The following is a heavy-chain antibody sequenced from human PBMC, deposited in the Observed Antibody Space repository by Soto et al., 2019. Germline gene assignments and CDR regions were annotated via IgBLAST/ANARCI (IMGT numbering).Heavy chain of an antibody. D-gene: IGHD3-10*01. Sequence: SETLSLTCAVYGGSFSGYYWSWIRQPPGKGLEWIGEINHSGSTNYNPSLKSRVTISVDTSKNQFSLKLSSVTAADTAVYYCARRSGLYGSGSPIDYWGQGTLVTVSS. CDR1: GGSFSGYY. CDR3: ARRSGLYGSGSPIDY. CDR2: INHSGST. J-gene: IGHJ4*02. V-gene: IGHV4-34*01.